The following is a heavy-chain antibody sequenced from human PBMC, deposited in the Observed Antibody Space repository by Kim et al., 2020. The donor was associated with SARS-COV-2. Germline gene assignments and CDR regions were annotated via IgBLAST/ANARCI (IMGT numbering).Heavy chain of an antibody. D-gene: IGHD3-10*01. CDR2: IYYSGST. CDR1: GGSISSSSYY. CDR3: ARHLNSPEVLWFGEPYPGAFEI. V-gene: IGHV4-39*01. Sequence: SETLSLTCTVSGGSISSSSYYWGWIRQPPGKGLEWIGSIYYSGSTYYNPSLKSRVTISVDTSKNQFSLKLSSVTAADTAVYYCARHLNSPEVLWFGEPYPGAFEIWGQGTMVTVSS. J-gene: IGHJ3*02.